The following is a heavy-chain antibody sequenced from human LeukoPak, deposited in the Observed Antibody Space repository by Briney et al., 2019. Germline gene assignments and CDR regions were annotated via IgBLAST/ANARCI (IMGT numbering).Heavy chain of an antibody. D-gene: IGHD2-2*01. Sequence: SQTLSLTCTVSGGSISSGSYYWSWIRQPAGKGLEWIGRIYTSGSTNYNPSLKSRVTISVDTSKNQFSLKLSSVTAADTAVYYCARAEVVVPAAILWFDPWGQGTLVTVSS. CDR1: GGSISSGSYY. CDR2: IYTSGST. J-gene: IGHJ5*02. V-gene: IGHV4-61*02. CDR3: ARAEVVVPAAILWFDP.